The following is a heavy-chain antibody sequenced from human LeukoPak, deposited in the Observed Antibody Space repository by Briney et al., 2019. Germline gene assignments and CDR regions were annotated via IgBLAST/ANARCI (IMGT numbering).Heavy chain of an antibody. CDR3: ARVGYYGSGSYYFLNAFDI. J-gene: IGHJ3*02. CDR1: GYTFTSYG. Sequence: ASVKVSCKASGYTFTSYGISWVRQAPGQGREWMGWISAYNGNTNYAQKLQGRVTMTTDTSTSTAYMELRSLRSDDTAVYYCARVGYYGSGSYYFLNAFDIWGQGTMVTVSS. D-gene: IGHD3-10*01. CDR2: ISAYNGNT. V-gene: IGHV1-18*01.